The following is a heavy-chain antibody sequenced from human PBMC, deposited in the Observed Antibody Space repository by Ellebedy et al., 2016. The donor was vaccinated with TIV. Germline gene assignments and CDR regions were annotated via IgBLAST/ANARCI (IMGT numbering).Heavy chain of an antibody. Sequence: GESLKISCAVSGFTFSSYAMNWVRQAPGKGLEWVANIKEDGDEKHYVDSVKGRFTVSRDSAKKSLYLQMNSLGAEDTAVYYCARERGGSGWYKVGYFDYWGQGALVTVSS. CDR1: GFTFSSYA. D-gene: IGHD6-19*01. J-gene: IGHJ4*02. V-gene: IGHV3-7*01. CDR2: IKEDGDEK. CDR3: ARERGGSGWYKVGYFDY.